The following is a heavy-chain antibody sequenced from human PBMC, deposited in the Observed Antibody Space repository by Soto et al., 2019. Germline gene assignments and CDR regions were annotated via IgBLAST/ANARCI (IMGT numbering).Heavy chain of an antibody. Sequence: SLRLSCAASGFTFSSYGMHWVRQAPGKGLEWVAVIWYDGSNKYYADSVKGRFTISRDNSKNTLYLQMNSLRAEDTAVYYCARGGHCSGGSCYSTYAFDIWGQGTMVTVSS. D-gene: IGHD2-15*01. V-gene: IGHV3-33*01. CDR3: ARGGHCSGGSCYSTYAFDI. CDR2: IWYDGSNK. J-gene: IGHJ3*02. CDR1: GFTFSSYG.